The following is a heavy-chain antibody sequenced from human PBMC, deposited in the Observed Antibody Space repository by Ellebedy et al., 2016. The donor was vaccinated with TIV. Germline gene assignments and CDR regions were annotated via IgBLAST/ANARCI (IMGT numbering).Heavy chain of an antibody. J-gene: IGHJ4*02. CDR1: GFTFGSYG. V-gene: IGHV3-33*08. CDR2: LWFDNR. CDR3: ARKFDDYFFDY. Sequence: GGSLRLSCAASGFTFGSYGMHWVRQAPGKGLEWVTGLWFDNRYYADSVKGRFTISRDNSKNTLYLQLNSLRTEDTAVYYCARKFDDYFFDYWGQGTLVTVSS. D-gene: IGHD2-21*02.